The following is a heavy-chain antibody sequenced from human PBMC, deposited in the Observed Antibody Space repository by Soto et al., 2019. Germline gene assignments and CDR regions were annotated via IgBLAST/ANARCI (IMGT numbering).Heavy chain of an antibody. CDR1: GRSMSSYY. J-gene: IGHJ2*01. Sequence: SETLSLTCTVSGRSMSSYYLSWIRQPPGKGLEWIGYIYYRGSTNYNPSLKSRVTISVDTPKNQFSLKLSSVTAADTAVYYCFREGWGSRAYLLWFPSPLASDL. V-gene: IGHV4-59*01. CDR3: FREGWGSRAYLLWFPSPLASDL. CDR2: IYYRGST. D-gene: IGHD3-10*01.